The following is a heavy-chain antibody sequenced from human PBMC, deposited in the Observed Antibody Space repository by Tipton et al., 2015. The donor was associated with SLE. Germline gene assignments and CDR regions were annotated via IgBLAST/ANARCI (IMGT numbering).Heavy chain of an antibody. V-gene: IGHV4-34*01. CDR1: GGSFSGYY. CDR2: INHSGST. D-gene: IGHD2-2*01. CDR3: PRGLGTRGDY. J-gene: IGHJ4*02. Sequence: TLSLTCAVYGGSFSGYYWSWIRQPPGKGLEWIGEINHSGSTNYNPSLKSRVTISVDTSKNQFSRKLRSVTAADTAVYYCPRGLGTRGDYWGQGTLVAVSS.